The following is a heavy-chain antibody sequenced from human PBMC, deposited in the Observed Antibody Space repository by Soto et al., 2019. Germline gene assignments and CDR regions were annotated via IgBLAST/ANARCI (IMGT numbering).Heavy chain of an antibody. CDR2: IWYDGSNK. D-gene: IGHD6-13*01. CDR1: GFTFSSYG. J-gene: IGHJ4*02. Sequence: QVQLVESGGGVVQPGRSLRLSCAASGFTFSSYGMHWVRQAPGKGLEWVAVIWYDGSNKYYADSVKGRFTISRDNSKNTLYLQMNSLRAEDTAVYYCARDGKSSSWLPDYCGQGTLVTVSS. CDR3: ARDGKSSSWLPDY. V-gene: IGHV3-33*01.